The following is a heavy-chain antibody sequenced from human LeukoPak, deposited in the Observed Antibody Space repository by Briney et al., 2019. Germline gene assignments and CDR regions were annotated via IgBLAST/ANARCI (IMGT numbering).Heavy chain of an antibody. V-gene: IGHV3-33*01. D-gene: IGHD3-10*01. CDR1: GFTFSSYG. Sequence: GRSLRLSCAASGFTFSSYGMHWVRQAPGKGLEWVAVIWYDGSNKYYADSVKGRFTISRDDSKNTLYLQMNSLRAEDTAVYYCARGGFLWFGESRFDYWGQGTLVTVSS. CDR2: IWYDGSNK. CDR3: ARGGFLWFGESRFDY. J-gene: IGHJ4*02.